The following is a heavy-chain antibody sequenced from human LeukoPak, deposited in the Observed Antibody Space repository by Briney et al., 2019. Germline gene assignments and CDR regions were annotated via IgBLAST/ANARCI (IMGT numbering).Heavy chain of an antibody. J-gene: IGHJ3*02. CDR1: GGTFSNYA. Sequence: GSSVKVSCKASGGTFSNYAISWVRQAAGQGLEWMGRIIPILGVANYAQKFQGRVSITADKSTGTAYMELSSLRSEDTAVYFCARAPGNDAFDIWAQGTMVTVSS. CDR2: IIPILGVA. V-gene: IGHV1-69*04. CDR3: ARAPGNDAFDI. D-gene: IGHD7-27*01.